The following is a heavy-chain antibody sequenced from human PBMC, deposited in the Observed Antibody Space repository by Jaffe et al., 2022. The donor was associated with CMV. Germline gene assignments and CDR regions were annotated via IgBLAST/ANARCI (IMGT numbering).Heavy chain of an antibody. CDR3: ARVRARYYYDSSGSYGGGFDY. V-gene: IGHV4-59*01. D-gene: IGHD3-22*01. J-gene: IGHJ4*02. Sequence: QVQLQESGPGLVKPSETLSLTCTVSGGSISSYYWSWIRQPPGKGLEWIGYIYYSGSTNYNPSLKSRVTISVDTSKNQFSLKLSSVTAADTAVYYCARVRARYYYDSSGSYGGGFDYWGQGTLVTVSS. CDR2: IYYSGST. CDR1: GGSISSYY.